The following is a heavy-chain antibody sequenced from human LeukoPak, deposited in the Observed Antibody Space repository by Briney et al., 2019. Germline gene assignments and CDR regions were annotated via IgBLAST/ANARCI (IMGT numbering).Heavy chain of an antibody. CDR3: ARGYYDRSGYYNDY. D-gene: IGHD3-22*01. J-gene: IGHJ4*02. Sequence: GGSLRLSCAASGFTFSSYGMHWVRQAPGKGLEWVAVIWYDGSNKYYADSVKGRFTISRDNSKNTLYLQMNSLRAEDTAVYYCARGYYDRSGYYNDYWGQGTLVTVSS. CDR2: IWYDGSNK. V-gene: IGHV3-33*01. CDR1: GFTFSSYG.